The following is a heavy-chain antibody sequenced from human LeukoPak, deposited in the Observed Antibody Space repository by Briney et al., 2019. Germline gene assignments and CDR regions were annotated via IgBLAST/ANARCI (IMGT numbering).Heavy chain of an antibody. Sequence: GGSLRLSCAASGFPFSNYAMTWVRQVPGKGLEWVSAISGSGGSTYYADSVKGRFTISRDNSKNTLYVQMNILRAEDTAVYYCAKGKGEYDVLTGRYYYYGMDVWGQGTTVTVSS. V-gene: IGHV3-23*01. J-gene: IGHJ6*02. CDR2: ISGSGGST. CDR1: GFPFSNYA. CDR3: AKGKGEYDVLTGRYYYYGMDV. D-gene: IGHD3-9*01.